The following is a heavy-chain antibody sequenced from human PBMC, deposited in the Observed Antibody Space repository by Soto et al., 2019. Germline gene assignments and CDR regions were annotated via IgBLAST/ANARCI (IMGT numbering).Heavy chain of an antibody. D-gene: IGHD2-2*02. Sequence: SGPTLVNPTQTLTLTCTFSGFSLSTSGVGVGWIRQPPGKALEWLALIYWDDDKRYSPSLKSRLTITKDTSKNQVVLTMTNMDPVNTATYYCAHSLWVAVPAAIPWFDPWGQGTLVTVS. V-gene: IGHV2-5*02. CDR2: IYWDDDK. CDR3: AHSLWVAVPAAIPWFDP. CDR1: GFSLSTSGVG. J-gene: IGHJ5*02.